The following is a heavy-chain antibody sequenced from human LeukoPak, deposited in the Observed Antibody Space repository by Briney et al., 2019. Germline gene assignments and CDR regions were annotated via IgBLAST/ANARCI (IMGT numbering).Heavy chain of an antibody. CDR3: ARKSASGNYPLDY. CDR2: ISGSGGTT. D-gene: IGHD3-10*01. V-gene: IGHV3-23*01. J-gene: IGHJ4*02. Sequence: GGSLRLSCAASGFTFSSYAMSRVRQAPGKGLEWVSAISGSGGTTYYADSVKGRFTISRDNAKNTVFLQMSSLRAEDTALYYCARKSASGNYPLDYWGQGTLVTVSS. CDR1: GFTFSSYA.